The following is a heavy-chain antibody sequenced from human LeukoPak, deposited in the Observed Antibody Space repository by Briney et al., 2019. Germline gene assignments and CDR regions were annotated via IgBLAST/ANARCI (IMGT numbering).Heavy chain of an antibody. J-gene: IGHJ4*02. CDR2: ISGGGDMT. CDR1: GFTFSSYA. CDR3: AKELGRSGILDY. Sequence: GGSLRLSCAASGFTFSSYAMSWVRQGPGEGLEWVSAISGGGDMTHYTDSVKGRFTISRDNSKNTLYLQMNSLRAEDTAVYYCAKELGRSGILDYWGQGTLVTVSS. V-gene: IGHV3-23*01. D-gene: IGHD3-10*01.